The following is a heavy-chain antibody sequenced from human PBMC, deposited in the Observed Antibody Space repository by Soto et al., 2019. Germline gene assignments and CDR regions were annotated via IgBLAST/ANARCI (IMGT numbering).Heavy chain of an antibody. CDR3: ARPPRGLWSGYSTYFDY. Sequence: PGGSLRLSCEGSGFPFSSYAIHWVRQTPGKGLEWVAVISYDGSITYYSDSVKGRFTISRDTPTNTVYLQLNGLRGDDTAVYYCARPPRGLWSGYSTYFDYWGQGTLVPSPQ. V-gene: IGHV3-30-3*01. CDR1: GFPFSSYA. CDR2: ISYDGSIT. D-gene: IGHD3-3*01. J-gene: IGHJ4*02.